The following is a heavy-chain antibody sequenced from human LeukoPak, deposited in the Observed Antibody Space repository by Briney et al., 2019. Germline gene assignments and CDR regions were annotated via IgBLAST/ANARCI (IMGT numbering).Heavy chain of an antibody. CDR2: ISYDGSNK. Sequence: GRSLRLSCAASGFTFSSYAMHWVRQAPGKGLEWVAVISYDGSNKYYADSVKGRFTISRDNSKNTLYLQMNSLRAEDTAVYYCAKDLEPDCGGDCYAAEYFQHWGQGTLVTVSS. J-gene: IGHJ1*01. CDR1: GFTFSSYA. V-gene: IGHV3-30-3*01. CDR3: AKDLEPDCGGDCYAAEYFQH. D-gene: IGHD2-21*02.